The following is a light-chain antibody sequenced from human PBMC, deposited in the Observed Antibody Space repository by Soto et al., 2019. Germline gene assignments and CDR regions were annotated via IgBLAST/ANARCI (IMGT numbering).Light chain of an antibody. V-gene: IGKV3-15*01. CDR1: QSVSSN. Sequence: EIVMTQSPATLSVSPGERATLSCRASQSVSSNLAWYQQKPGQSPRPLIYGASTRATGIPARFSGSGSGTDFTLTISSLQSEDFAVYYCQQYNNWPPTFGQGTKVEIK. J-gene: IGKJ1*01. CDR3: QQYNNWPPT. CDR2: GAS.